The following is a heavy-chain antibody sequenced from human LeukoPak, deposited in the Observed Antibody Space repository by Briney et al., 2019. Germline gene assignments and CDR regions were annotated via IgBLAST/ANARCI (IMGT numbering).Heavy chain of an antibody. CDR3: ARGYSSSTCFDY. D-gene: IGHD6-6*01. CDR2: IYYSGST. Sequence: SETLSLTCTVSGGSISSNYWSWNRQPPGKGREWIGYIYYSGSTNYNPSLKSRVTISVDTSKNQFSLKLSSVTAADTAVYYCARGYSSSTCFDYWGQGTLVTVSS. CDR1: GGSISSNY. V-gene: IGHV4-59*01. J-gene: IGHJ4*02.